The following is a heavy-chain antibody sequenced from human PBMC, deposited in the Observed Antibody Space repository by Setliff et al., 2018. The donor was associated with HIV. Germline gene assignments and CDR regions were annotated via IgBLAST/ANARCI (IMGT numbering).Heavy chain of an antibody. CDR3: ARGVRDNSGWSSYYFDY. CDR1: GGSFSGYH. Sequence: SETLSLTCAVYGGSFSGYHWNWIRQPPGKGLEWIGSIYHSGTTYYNPSLKSRVTISVDTSKNQFSLRLTSVTAADTAVYYCARGVRDNSGWSSYYFDYWGQGTLVTVSS. J-gene: IGHJ4*02. V-gene: IGHV4-34*01. D-gene: IGHD6-19*01. CDR2: IYHSGTT.